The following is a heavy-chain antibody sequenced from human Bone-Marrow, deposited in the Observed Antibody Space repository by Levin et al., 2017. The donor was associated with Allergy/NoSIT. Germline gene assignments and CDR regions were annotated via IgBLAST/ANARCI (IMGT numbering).Heavy chain of an antibody. CDR3: AREENWNFYYNYMDV. Sequence: SETLSLTCTVSGDSVNSGGYYWTWIRQPPGKGLEWIGYFYYTGSTSYNPSLKIRVTISLDTSNNQFSLKLTSVTAADTAVYYCAREENWNFYYNYMDVWGKGTTVTVSS. CDR2: FYYTGST. D-gene: IGHD1-1*01. CDR1: GDSVNSGGYY. J-gene: IGHJ6*03. V-gene: IGHV4-61*08.